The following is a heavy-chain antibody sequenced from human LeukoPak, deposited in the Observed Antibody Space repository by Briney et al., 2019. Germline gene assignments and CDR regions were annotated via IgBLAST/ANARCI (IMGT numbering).Heavy chain of an antibody. V-gene: IGHV3-23*01. CDR3: ARRGGAGNCDY. CDR1: GFTFSSYV. D-gene: IGHD6-19*01. CDR2: ISNSGGTT. Sequence: GGSLRLSCSASGFTFSSYVMTWVRQAPGKGLERVSSISNSGGTTLYADSVKGRFTISRDNSKNTLYLEMNSLRAEDTALYYCARRGGAGNCDYWGQGTLVTVSS. J-gene: IGHJ4*02.